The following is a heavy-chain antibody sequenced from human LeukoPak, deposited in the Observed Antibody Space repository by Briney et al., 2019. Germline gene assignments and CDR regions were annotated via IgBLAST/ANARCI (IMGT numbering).Heavy chain of an antibody. Sequence: SETLSLTCTVSGASISTDYWSWIRQPPGKGLEWIGYIYYSGSTNYKPSLKSRVSISVDTSKNQFSLHLTSVTAADTAVYYCARDRIGSGYHGGDAFDIWGQGAMVTVPS. CDR2: IYYSGST. J-gene: IGHJ3*02. CDR3: ARDRIGSGYHGGDAFDI. D-gene: IGHD5-12*01. CDR1: GASISTDY. V-gene: IGHV4-59*01.